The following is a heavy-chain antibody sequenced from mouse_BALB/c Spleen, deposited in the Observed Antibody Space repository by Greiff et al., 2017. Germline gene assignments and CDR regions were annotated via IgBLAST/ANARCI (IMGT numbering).Heavy chain of an antibody. D-gene: IGHD1-1*01. Sequence: VQLVESGPGLVAPSQSLSITCTVSGFSLTGDGVNWVRQPPGKGLVWLGMLWGDGSTDYNSALKSRLSISKDNSKSQVFLKMNSLQTDDTARYHCARGRHYYGSSHCDYWGQGTTHPDSS. J-gene: IGHJ2*01. CDR2: LWGDGST. CDR1: GFSLTGDG. V-gene: IGHV2-6-7*01. CDR3: ARGRHYYGSSHCDY.